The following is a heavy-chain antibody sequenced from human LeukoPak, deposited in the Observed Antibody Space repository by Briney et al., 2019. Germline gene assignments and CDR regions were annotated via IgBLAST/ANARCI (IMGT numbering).Heavy chain of an antibody. J-gene: IGHJ4*02. CDR3: AKSGFAAAGQRGYFDY. V-gene: IGHV3-21*01. CDR1: GFTFSGCS. D-gene: IGHD6-13*01. CDR2: ITSTSSYV. Sequence: GGSLRLSCAASGFTFSGCSMNWVRQAPGKGLEWVSSITSTSSYVYYADSVKGRFTISRDNAKNSLYLQMNSLRAEDTAVYYCAKSGFAAAGQRGYFDYWGQGTLVTVSS.